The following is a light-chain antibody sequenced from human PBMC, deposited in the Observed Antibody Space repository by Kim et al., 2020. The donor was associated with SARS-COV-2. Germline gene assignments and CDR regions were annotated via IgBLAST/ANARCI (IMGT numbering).Light chain of an antibody. CDR2: DIT. V-gene: IGLV7-46*01. CDR3: LHDYSGVRV. J-gene: IGLJ2*01. Sequence: GGKENHTCGTSSGAVTRGHFPYWIQHKQGQAHSTLIYDITQRHWWTPARFSGDLRGEKAALTLAGAQPEEEADYYCLHDYSGVRVFGGGTQLTVL. CDR1: SGAVTRGHF.